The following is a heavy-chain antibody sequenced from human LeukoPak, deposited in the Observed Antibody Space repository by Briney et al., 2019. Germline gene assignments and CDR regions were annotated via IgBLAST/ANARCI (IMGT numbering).Heavy chain of an antibody. J-gene: IGHJ4*02. Sequence: GASVPVSHQDSGCTFTDRYMHWVRQAPGQGREGMGWICPKDGDTKYAQPFQGRVTMTSDTSISPVYMDLSDLGPDDTAVYFCARGRGGGIMLLYDYWGQGTLVTFSS. D-gene: IGHD3-16*01. CDR3: ARGRGGGIMLLYDY. V-gene: IGHV1-2*02. CDR1: GCTFTDRY. CDR2: ICPKDGDT.